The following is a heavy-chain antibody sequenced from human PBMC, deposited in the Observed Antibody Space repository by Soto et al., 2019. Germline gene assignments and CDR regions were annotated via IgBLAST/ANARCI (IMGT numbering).Heavy chain of an antibody. CDR1: GFTCSNYY. D-gene: IGHD2-2*01. V-gene: IGHV3-74*01. CDR3: ARVLGCSSTSCYHDAFDI. Sequence: PGGSLRLSCAASGFTCSNYYMHWVRQAPGKGPVWVSRISSDGTTTTYADSVKGRFTISRDNAKNTLYLQVNSLRADDTAVYYCARVLGCSSTSCYHDAFDIWGQGTMVTVSS. CDR2: ISSDGTTT. J-gene: IGHJ3*02.